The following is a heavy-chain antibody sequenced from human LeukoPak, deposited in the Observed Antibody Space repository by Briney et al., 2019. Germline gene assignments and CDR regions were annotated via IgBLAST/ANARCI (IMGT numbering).Heavy chain of an antibody. CDR2: IKQDGSEK. V-gene: IGHV3-7*05. Sequence: GGSLRLSCAASGFTFSIYWMTWVRQAPGKGLEWVANIKQDGSEKYYVDSVKGQFTISRDNVKNSLYLQMNSLRAEDTAMYYCSTGAPVDYSGSPLGGWGQGTLVTVSS. J-gene: IGHJ4*02. CDR3: STGAPVDYSGSPLGG. CDR1: GFTFSIYW. D-gene: IGHD6-13*01.